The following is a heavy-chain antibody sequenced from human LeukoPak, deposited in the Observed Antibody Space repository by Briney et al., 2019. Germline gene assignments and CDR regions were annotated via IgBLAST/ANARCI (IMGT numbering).Heavy chain of an antibody. CDR1: GLTFSSYC. J-gene: IGHJ4*02. CDR2: INSYGSST. CDR3: ARGPDY. Sequence: GVSLRLSCAASGLTFSSYCMHWVRQAPGKGLVCVSRINSYGSSTSYADSVKGRFTISRDNAKNTLYLQMNSLRAEDTAVYYCARGPDYWGQGTLVTVSS. V-gene: IGHV3-74*01.